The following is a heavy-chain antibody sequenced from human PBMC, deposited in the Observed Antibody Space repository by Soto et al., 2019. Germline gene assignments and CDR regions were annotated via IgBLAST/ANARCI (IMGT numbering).Heavy chain of an antibody. Sequence: GESLKISCKGSGYSFTSYWIGWVRQMPGKGLEWMGIIYPGDSDTRYSPSFQGHVTISADKSISTAYLQWSSLKASDTAMYYCARTSMQSRGYSYGHGGMDVWGQGTTVNVSS. D-gene: IGHD5-18*01. V-gene: IGHV5-51*01. CDR1: GYSFTSYW. CDR3: ARTSMQSRGYSYGHGGMDV. J-gene: IGHJ6*02. CDR2: IYPGDSDT.